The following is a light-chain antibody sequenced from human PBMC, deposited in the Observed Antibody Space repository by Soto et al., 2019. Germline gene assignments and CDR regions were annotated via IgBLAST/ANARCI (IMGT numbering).Light chain of an antibody. J-gene: IGKJ5*01. CDR2: GAS. CDR3: QQYKNWPTIT. V-gene: IGKV3-15*01. CDR1: QTIGNQ. Sequence: EIVLAQSPATLSVSPGERVTLSRRATQTIGNQLAWYLQRPGQAPRLLMYGASTRATDIPARFSGSGSGTEFTLTITGLQSQDFAVYYCQQYKNWPTITFGQGTRLEIK.